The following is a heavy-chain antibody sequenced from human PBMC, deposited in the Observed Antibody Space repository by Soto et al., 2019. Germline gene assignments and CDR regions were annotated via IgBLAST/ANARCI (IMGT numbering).Heavy chain of an antibody. CDR1: GGSISSGGYS. D-gene: IGHD4-17*01. Sequence: QLQLQESGSGLVKPSQTLSLTCAGSGGSISSGGYSWSWIRQPPGKGLEWIGYIYHSGSTYYNPSLKSRVTIPVDRSKNQVSMKLSSVTAADTAVYYCARGMTTVTTFDYWGQGTLVTVSS. J-gene: IGHJ4*02. CDR3: ARGMTTVTTFDY. V-gene: IGHV4-30-2*01. CDR2: IYHSGST.